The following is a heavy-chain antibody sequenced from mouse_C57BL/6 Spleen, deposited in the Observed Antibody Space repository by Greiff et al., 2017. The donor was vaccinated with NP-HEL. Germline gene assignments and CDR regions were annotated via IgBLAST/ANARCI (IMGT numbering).Heavy chain of an antibody. D-gene: IGHD1-1*01. CDR1: GFTFSDYG. CDR2: ISSGSSTI. Sequence: DVMLVESGGGLVKPGGSLKLSCAASGFTFSDYGMHWVRQAPEKGLEWVAYISSGSSTIYYADTVKGRFTISRDNAKNTLFLQMTSLRSEDTAMYYCARGGFTTVVATGYAMDYWGQGTSVTVSS. V-gene: IGHV5-17*01. J-gene: IGHJ4*01. CDR3: ARGGFTTVVATGYAMDY.